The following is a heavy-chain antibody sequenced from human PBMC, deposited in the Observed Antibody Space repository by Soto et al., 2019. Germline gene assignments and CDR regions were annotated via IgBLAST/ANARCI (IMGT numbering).Heavy chain of an antibody. Sequence: SETLSLTCTVSGGSISSSSYYWGWIRQPPGKGLEWIGSIYYSGSTYYNPSLKSRVTISVDTSKNQFSLKLSSVTAADTAVYYCARLNFDWLSPLPFWGQGTLVTVSS. V-gene: IGHV4-39*01. CDR2: IYYSGST. CDR3: ARLNFDWLSPLPF. J-gene: IGHJ4*02. CDR1: GGSISSSSYY. D-gene: IGHD3-9*01.